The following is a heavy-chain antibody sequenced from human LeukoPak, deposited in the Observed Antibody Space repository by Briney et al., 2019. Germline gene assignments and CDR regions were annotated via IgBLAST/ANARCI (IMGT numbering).Heavy chain of an antibody. V-gene: IGHV4-61*02. Sequence: SETLSLTCTVSSGSISSGSYYWNWIRQPAGKGLEWIGRIYSSGSTNYNPSLESRVTISRDTSKNQFSLKLSSVTAADTAVYYCAREYPRVSSLYCSSTSCLADYWGQGTLVTVSS. D-gene: IGHD2-2*01. CDR3: AREYPRVSSLYCSSTSCLADY. J-gene: IGHJ4*02. CDR1: SGSISSGSYY. CDR2: IYSSGST.